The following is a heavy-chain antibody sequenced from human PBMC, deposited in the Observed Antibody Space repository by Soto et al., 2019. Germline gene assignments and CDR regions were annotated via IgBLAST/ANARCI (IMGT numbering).Heavy chain of an antibody. CDR3: ASGLYCSSTSCYLDP. D-gene: IGHD2-2*01. CDR2: IYSGGST. CDR1: GFTVSINY. V-gene: IGHV3-66*01. J-gene: IGHJ5*02. Sequence: GGSLRLSCAASGFTVSINYMRWVRQAPGKGLEWVSVIYSGGSTYYADSVKGRFTISRENSKNTLYLQMNSLRAEDTAVYYCASGLYCSSTSCYLDPWGQGTLVTVSS.